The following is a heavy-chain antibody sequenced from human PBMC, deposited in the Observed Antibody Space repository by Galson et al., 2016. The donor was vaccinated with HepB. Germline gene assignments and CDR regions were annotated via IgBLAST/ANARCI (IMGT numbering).Heavy chain of an antibody. CDR2: IYHSGNT. CDR1: GGSISSINW. CDR3: ARRGLAVAGAMMS. J-gene: IGHJ5*02. D-gene: IGHD6-19*01. Sequence: SETLSLTCAVSGGSISSINWYSWVRQPSGKGLEWIGEIYHSGNTNYNPSLRRRVTMSVDKSKNQLSLRLNSVTAADTALYYCARRGLAVAGAMMSWGQGILVTVSS. V-gene: IGHV4-4*02.